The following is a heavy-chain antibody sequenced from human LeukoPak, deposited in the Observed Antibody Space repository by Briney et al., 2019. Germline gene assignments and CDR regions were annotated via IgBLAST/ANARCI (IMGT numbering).Heavy chain of an antibody. CDR2: INPNSGGT. V-gene: IGHV1-2*02. J-gene: IGHJ4*02. D-gene: IGHD4-11*01. CDR3: ARGPPSYSNYFDY. Sequence: GASVKVSCKASGYTFTSYYMHWVRQAPGQGLEWMGWINPNSGGTNYAQKFQGRVTMTRDTSISTAYMELSRLRSDDTAVYYCARGPPSYSNYFDYWGQGTLVTVSS. CDR1: GYTFTSYY.